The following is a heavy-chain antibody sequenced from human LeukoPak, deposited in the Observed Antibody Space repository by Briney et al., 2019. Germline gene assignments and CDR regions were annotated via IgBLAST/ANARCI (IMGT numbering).Heavy chain of an antibody. CDR1: EFTFSSYW. D-gene: IGHD3-3*01. Sequence: GGSLRLSCAASEFTFSSYWMTWVRQAPGKGLEWVANIKPDGSEKYYVDSVKGRFTISRDNAKNSLYLQMESLRAEDTAVYYCASRPNDSWRGPFDYWGQGTLVTVSS. CDR2: IKPDGSEK. J-gene: IGHJ4*02. V-gene: IGHV3-7*01. CDR3: ASRPNDSWRGPFDY.